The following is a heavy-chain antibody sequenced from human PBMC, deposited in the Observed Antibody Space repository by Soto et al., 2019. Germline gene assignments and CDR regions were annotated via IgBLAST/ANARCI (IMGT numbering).Heavy chain of an antibody. CDR2: ISYTGTT. CDR3: ARILFYGDDSADF. V-gene: IGHV4-59*08. D-gene: IGHD4-17*01. Sequence: SETLSLTCTVSGGSISSYYWSWIRQPPGKGLEWIGYISYTGTTYHKPSLKSRVTISVDTSKNQFSLKLSSMTAADTAVYYCARILFYGDDSADFWGQGTLVTVSS. CDR1: GGSISSYY. J-gene: IGHJ1*01.